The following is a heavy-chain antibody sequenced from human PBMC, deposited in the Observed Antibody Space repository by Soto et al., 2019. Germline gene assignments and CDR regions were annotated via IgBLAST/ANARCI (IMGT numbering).Heavy chain of an antibody. CDR1: VFTFSIYA. CDR3: AIQENVGATEY. Sequence: GGSLRLSCASSVFTFSIYAMHWVRHSPGKWLEWVAVISYDGSNKYYADSVKGRFTISRDNSKNTLYLQMNSLRAEDTAVYYCAIQENVGATEYLGQGTLVNVSS. J-gene: IGHJ4*02. V-gene: IGHV3-30-3*01. CDR2: ISYDGSNK. D-gene: IGHD1-26*01.